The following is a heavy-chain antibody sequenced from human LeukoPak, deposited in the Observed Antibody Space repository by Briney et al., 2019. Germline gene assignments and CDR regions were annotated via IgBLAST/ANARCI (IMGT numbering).Heavy chain of an antibody. D-gene: IGHD1-26*01. CDR2: IIPIFGIA. CDR3: ARGARVSGSPLVNYFDY. CDR1: GGTFSSYA. V-gene: IGHV1-69*04. J-gene: IGHJ4*02. Sequence: PVKVSCKASGGTFSSYAISWVRQAPGQGLEWMGRIIPIFGIANYAQKFQGRVTITADKSTSTAYMELSSLRSEDTAVYYCARGARVSGSPLVNYFDYWGQGTLVTVSS.